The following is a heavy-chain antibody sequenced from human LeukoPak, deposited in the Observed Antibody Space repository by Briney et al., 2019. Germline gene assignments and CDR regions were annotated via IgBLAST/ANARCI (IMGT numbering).Heavy chain of an antibody. J-gene: IGHJ6*04. D-gene: IGHD6-6*01. CDR1: GFTFNNYG. Sequence: GGSLRLSCAASGFTFNNYGMHWVRQAPGKGLEWVAFIRDDGGDKFYADSVKDRFTISRDNAKKSLDLQMNSLIVEDTAVYYCSGEDTEYSSSGLGVWGKGTTVTVSS. CDR3: SGEDTEYSSSGLGV. CDR2: IRDDGGDK. V-gene: IGHV3-30*02.